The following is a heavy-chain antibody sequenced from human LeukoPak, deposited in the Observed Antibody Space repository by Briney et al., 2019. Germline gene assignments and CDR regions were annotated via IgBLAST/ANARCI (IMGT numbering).Heavy chain of an antibody. D-gene: IGHD6-13*01. J-gene: IGHJ4*02. CDR2: IRSKPYGETT. CDR3: TRNRGIATAGILQAPHDY. CDR1: GFAFGDYA. V-gene: IGHV3-49*04. Sequence: GRSLRLSCSASGFAFGDYAMSWVRQAPGGGLEWVGFIRSKPYGETTEYAESAKGRFTISRDDSKNIVYLQMNSLKVEDTALYYCTRNRGIATAGILQAPHDYWGQGTHVTVSS.